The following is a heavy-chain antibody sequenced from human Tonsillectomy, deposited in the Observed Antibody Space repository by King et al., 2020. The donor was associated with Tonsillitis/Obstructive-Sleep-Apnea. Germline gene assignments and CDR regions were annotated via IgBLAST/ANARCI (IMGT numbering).Heavy chain of an antibody. V-gene: IGHV1-2*04. Sequence: VQLVESGAEVKKPGASVKVSCKASGYTFTGYYMHWVRQAPGQGLEWMGWINPNSGGTNYAQKFQGWVTMTRDTSISTAYMELSRLRSDDTAVYYCATARGAARPEGFDYWGQGTLVTVSS. J-gene: IGHJ4*02. CDR3: ATARGAARPEGFDY. CDR1: GYTFTGYY. D-gene: IGHD6-6*01. CDR2: INPNSGGT.